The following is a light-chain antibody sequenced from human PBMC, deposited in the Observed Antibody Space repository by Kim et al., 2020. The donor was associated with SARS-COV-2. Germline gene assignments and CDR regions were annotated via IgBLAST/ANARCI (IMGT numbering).Light chain of an antibody. J-gene: IGLJ2*01. V-gene: IGLV3-1*01. CDR1: KLGDKY. CDR2: HDT. CDR3: QAWDSKGV. Sequence: VSVSPGQTASITCSGDKLGDKYACWYQQMPGQSPVLVIYHDTYRPSGIPERFSGSKSGSTATLTITGTQPMDEADYYCQAWDSKGVFGGGTQLTVL.